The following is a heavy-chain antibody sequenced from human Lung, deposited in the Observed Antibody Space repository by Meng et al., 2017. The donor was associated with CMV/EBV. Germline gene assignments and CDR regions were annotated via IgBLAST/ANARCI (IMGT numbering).Heavy chain of an antibody. D-gene: IGHD3-9*01. CDR1: GFTFRNYN. CDR3: TKPDGSDWPSDD. V-gene: IGHV3-21*01. J-gene: IGHJ4*02. Sequence: GGSXRLXXAASGFTFRNYNMNWIRQGPGKGLEWVSSISTMSTYMKYADSVKGRFTISRNNAKSTLYLQMNSLRAEDRAVYYCTKPDGSDWPSDDWGQGPLVTVSS. CDR2: ISTMSTYM.